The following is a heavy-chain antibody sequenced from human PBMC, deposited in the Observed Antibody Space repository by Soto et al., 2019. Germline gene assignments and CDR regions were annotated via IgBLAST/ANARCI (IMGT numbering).Heavy chain of an antibody. D-gene: IGHD5-12*01. CDR3: VRGGYVHAFDF. V-gene: IGHV4-59*01. CDR1: GGSISYYY. Sequence: QVQLQESGPGLVKPSETLSLTCTVSGGSISYYYWGWIRQPPGKGLEWIGSIYYSGNTHYNPSLKSRVTISVDTSMNQFSLNLDSVTAVDSAVYYCVRGGYVHAFDFGGQGALVTVSS. CDR2: IYYSGNT. J-gene: IGHJ4*02.